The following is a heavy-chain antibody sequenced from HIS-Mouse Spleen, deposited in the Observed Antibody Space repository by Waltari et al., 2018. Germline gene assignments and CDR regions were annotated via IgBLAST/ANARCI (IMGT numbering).Heavy chain of an antibody. CDR2: ISYDGSNK. J-gene: IGHJ4*02. V-gene: IGHV3-30*18. CDR3: AKDRGSQFDY. D-gene: IGHD1-26*01. Sequence: QVQLVASGGGVVQPGRSLSLSCAASGFTFSSYGMHWVRQAPGKGLEWVAVISYDGSNKYYADSVKGRFTISRDNSKNTLYLQMNSLRAEDTAVYYCAKDRGSQFDYWGQGTLVTVSS. CDR1: GFTFSSYG.